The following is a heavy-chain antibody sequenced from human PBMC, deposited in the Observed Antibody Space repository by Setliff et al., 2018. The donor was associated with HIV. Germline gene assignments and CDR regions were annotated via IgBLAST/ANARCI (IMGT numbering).Heavy chain of an antibody. V-gene: IGHV4-34*01. J-gene: IGHJ6*02. CDR3: ARDGDYNYYGMDV. Sequence: PSETLSLTCDVYGGSFSGYYWSWIRQPPGKGLEWIGSMYYSGGTYYNPSLKSRVTISGDTSKNQFSLKLSSVTAAVTAVYYCARDGDYNYYGMDVWGQGTTVTVSS. CDR1: GGSFSGYY. CDR2: MYYSGGT. D-gene: IGHD4-17*01.